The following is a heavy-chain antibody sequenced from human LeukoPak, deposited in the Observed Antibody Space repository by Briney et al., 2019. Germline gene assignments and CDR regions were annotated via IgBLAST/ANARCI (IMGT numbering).Heavy chain of an antibody. CDR1: GFTFSSYA. Sequence: GGSLRLSCAASGFTFSSYAMSWLRQAPGKGLEWVSVISGSGGSTYCADSVKGRFTISRDNSKNTLYLQMNSLRAEDTAVYYCAKDYSSSGYYFPSDYWGQGTLVTVSS. J-gene: IGHJ4*02. V-gene: IGHV3-23*01. D-gene: IGHD3-22*01. CDR2: ISGSGGST. CDR3: AKDYSSSGYYFPSDY.